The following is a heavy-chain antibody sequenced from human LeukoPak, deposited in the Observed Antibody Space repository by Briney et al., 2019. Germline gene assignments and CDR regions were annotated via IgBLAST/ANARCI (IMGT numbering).Heavy chain of an antibody. J-gene: IGHJ6*03. CDR1: GGSISSGSYY. V-gene: IGHV4-61*02. CDR2: IYTSGST. Sequence: PSETLSLTCTVSGGSISSGSYYWSWIRQPAGKGLEWIGRIYTSGSTNYNPSLKSRVTISVDTSKNQFSLKLGSVTAADTAVYYCARERMVRGISTYYYYMDVWGKGTTVTISS. CDR3: ARERMVRGISTYYYYMDV. D-gene: IGHD3-10*01.